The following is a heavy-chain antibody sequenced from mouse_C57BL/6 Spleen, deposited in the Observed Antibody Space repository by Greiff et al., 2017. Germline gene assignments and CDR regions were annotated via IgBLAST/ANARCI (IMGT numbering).Heavy chain of an antibody. D-gene: IGHD1-1*01. Sequence: DVKLVESEGGLVQPGSSMKLSCTASGFTFSDYYMAWVRQVPEKGLEWVANINYDGSSTYYLDSLKSRFIISRDNAKNILYLQMSSLKSEDTATYYCARADYYYGSSSLDVWGTGTTVTVSS. CDR2: INYDGSST. V-gene: IGHV5-16*01. J-gene: IGHJ1*03. CDR1: GFTFSDYY. CDR3: ARADYYYGSSSLDV.